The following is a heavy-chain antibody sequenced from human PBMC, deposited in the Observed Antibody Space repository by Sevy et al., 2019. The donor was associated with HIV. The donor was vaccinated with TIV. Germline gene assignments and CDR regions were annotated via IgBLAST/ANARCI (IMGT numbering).Heavy chain of an antibody. D-gene: IGHD3-22*01. CDR3: AKDVVGANYDSCGYSDH. CDR1: GFTFTEFV. Sequence: GGSLRLSCAASGFTFTEFVMSWVRQAPGKGLEWVSTINSGGGSTYYADSVKGRFTISRDNSQNTLDLQMNSLRAEDTAVYYCAKDVVGANYDSCGYSDHWGQGTLVTVSS. V-gene: IGHV3-23*01. J-gene: IGHJ4*02. CDR2: INSGGGST.